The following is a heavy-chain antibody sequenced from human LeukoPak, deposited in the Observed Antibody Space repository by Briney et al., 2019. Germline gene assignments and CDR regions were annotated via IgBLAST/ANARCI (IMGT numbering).Heavy chain of an antibody. V-gene: IGHV3-23*01. Sequence: GGSLRLSCAASGFTFSICAMTWVRQAPGKGLEWVSGISASGGRTYYADSVRGRFTISRDNSKNTLYLQMNSLRAEGTAVYYCAKSVKSGYTSGDFDYWGQGTLVTVSS. CDR3: AKSVKSGYTSGDFDY. CDR2: ISASGGRT. CDR1: GFTFSICA. J-gene: IGHJ4*02. D-gene: IGHD6-19*01.